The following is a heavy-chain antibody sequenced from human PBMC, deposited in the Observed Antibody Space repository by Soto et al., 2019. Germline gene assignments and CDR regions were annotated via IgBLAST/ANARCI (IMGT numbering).Heavy chain of an antibody. D-gene: IGHD2-15*01. CDR3: ASIVVVVAATGLDY. CDR1: GFTFSSYA. Sequence: EVQLLESGGGLVQPGGSLRLSCAASGFTFSSYAMSWVRQAPGKGLEWVSAISGSGGSTYYADSVKGRFTISRDNSKNTLYLQLNSLRAEDTAVYYCASIVVVVAATGLDYWGQGTLVTVSS. V-gene: IGHV3-23*01. CDR2: ISGSGGST. J-gene: IGHJ4*02.